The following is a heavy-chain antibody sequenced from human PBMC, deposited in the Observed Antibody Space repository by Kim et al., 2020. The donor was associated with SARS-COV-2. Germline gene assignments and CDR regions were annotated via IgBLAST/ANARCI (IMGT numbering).Heavy chain of an antibody. Sequence: SVKVSCKASGGTFSSYAISWVRQAPGQGLEWMGGIIPIFGTANYAQKFQGRVTITADESTSTAYMELSSLRSEDTAVYYCARLDTAMVTSGPFDYWGQGTLVTVSS. CDR1: GGTFSSYA. CDR2: IIPIFGTA. CDR3: ARLDTAMVTSGPFDY. J-gene: IGHJ4*02. V-gene: IGHV1-69*13. D-gene: IGHD5-18*01.